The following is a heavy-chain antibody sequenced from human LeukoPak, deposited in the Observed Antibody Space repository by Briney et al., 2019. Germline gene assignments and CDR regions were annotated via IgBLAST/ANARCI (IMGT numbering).Heavy chain of an antibody. J-gene: IGHJ4*02. D-gene: IGHD2-15*01. V-gene: IGHV3-30-3*01. Sequence: WGSLTQSRAASGFTFRSYAMDLVGQAPAHGLPWVAVISYDGSNKYYADSVKGRFTISRDNSKNTLYLQMNSLRAEDTAVYYCAREGPGWHSFDYWGQGTLVTVSS. CDR3: AREGPGWHSFDY. CDR1: GFTFRSYA. CDR2: ISYDGSNK.